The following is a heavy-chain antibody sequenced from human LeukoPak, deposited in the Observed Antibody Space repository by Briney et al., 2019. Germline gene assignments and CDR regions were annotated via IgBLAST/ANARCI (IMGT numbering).Heavy chain of an antibody. CDR2: IYYSGST. CDR1: GGSISSSSYY. J-gene: IGHJ3*02. Sequence: SETLSLTCTVSGGSISSSSYYWGWIRQPRGKGLEWIGSIYYSGSTYYNPSLKSRFTISVKTAKNQFSLKLSSVTAADTAVYYCARQKYSGYGPDAFDIWGQGTMVTVSS. V-gene: IGHV4-39*01. CDR3: ARQKYSGYGPDAFDI. D-gene: IGHD5-12*01.